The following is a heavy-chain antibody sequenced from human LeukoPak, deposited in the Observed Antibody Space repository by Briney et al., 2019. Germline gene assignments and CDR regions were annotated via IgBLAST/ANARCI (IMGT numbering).Heavy chain of an antibody. V-gene: IGHV3-49*04. Sequence: PGGSLRLSCTASGFTFGDYAMTWVRQAPGKGLEGVSFIRSKEYGGTTEYAASVKGRFTISRDDSKSIAYLQMNSLKTEDTAVYYCTRDQVVYGSGSLFGQTYYYYMDVWGKGTTVTISS. D-gene: IGHD3-10*01. CDR2: IRSKEYGGTT. J-gene: IGHJ6*03. CDR1: GFTFGDYA. CDR3: TRDQVVYGSGSLFGQTYYYYMDV.